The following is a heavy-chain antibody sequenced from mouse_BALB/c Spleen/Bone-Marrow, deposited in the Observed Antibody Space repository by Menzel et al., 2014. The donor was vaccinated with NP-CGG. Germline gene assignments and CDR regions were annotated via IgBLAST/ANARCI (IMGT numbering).Heavy chain of an antibody. Sequence: QVQLQQSGSVLVRPGASVKLSCKASGYTFTSSWMHWAKQRPGQGLEWIGEIHPNSGNTNYNEKFKGKATLTVDTSSSTAHGDYMNLTTEDSAVYYLSRNPRYAYYFDYWGQGTTLPVSS. D-gene: IGHD1-1*01. J-gene: IGHJ2*01. CDR2: IHPNSGNT. CDR3: SRNPRYAYYFDY. CDR1: GYTFTSSW. V-gene: IGHV1S130*01.